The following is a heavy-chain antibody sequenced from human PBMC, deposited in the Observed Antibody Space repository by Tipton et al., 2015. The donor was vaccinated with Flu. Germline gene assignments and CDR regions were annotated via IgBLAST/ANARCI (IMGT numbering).Heavy chain of an antibody. CDR3: AREREDGDYADY. V-gene: IGHV4-4*07. Sequence: TLSLTCTVSGGSINSYYWSWIRQPAGKGLEWIGRLYGSGTTKYNTSLKSRVTMSLDTSKNRFSLSLRSVTVADTAVYYCAREREDGDYADYWGQGTLVTVSS. D-gene: IGHD4-17*01. J-gene: IGHJ4*02. CDR1: GGSINSYY. CDR2: LYGSGTT.